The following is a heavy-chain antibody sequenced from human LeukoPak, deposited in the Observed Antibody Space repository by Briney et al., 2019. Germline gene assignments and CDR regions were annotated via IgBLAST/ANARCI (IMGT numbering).Heavy chain of an antibody. CDR3: ARGGLGVHDAFDI. D-gene: IGHD2-8*01. V-gene: IGHV1-69*05. Sequence: SVKVSCKASGGTFSSHAISWVRQAPGQGLEWMGGIIPIFGTANYAQKFQGRVTITTDESTSTAYMELSSLRSEDTAVYYCARGGLGVHDAFDIWGQGTMVTVSS. CDR1: GGTFSSHA. J-gene: IGHJ3*02. CDR2: IIPIFGTA.